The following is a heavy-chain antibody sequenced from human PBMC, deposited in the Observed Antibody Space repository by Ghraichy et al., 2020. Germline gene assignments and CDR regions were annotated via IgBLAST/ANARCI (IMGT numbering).Heavy chain of an antibody. CDR1: GFTFSSYA. CDR2: ISGSGGST. V-gene: IGHV3-23*01. J-gene: IGHJ4*02. CDR3: AKRGRGLLGDRYYFDY. D-gene: IGHD1-26*01. Sequence: GGSLRLSCAASGFTFSSYAMSWVRQAPGKGLEWVSAISGSGGSTYYADSVKGRFTISRDNSKNTLYLQMNSLRAEDTAVYYCAKRGRGLLGDRYYFDYWGQGTLVTVSS.